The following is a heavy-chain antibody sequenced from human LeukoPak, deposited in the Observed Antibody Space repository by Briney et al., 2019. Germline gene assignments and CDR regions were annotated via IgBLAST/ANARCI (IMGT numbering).Heavy chain of an antibody. Sequence: SETLSLTCTVSGDSMDTYYWSWIRQPPGKGLEWIGFIYYSGSTNYNPSLKSRVTISVDTSKNQFSLKLNSVTAADTAVYYCARGGYYGSGNDFRFDPWGQGTLVTVSS. J-gene: IGHJ5*02. CDR3: ARGGYYGSGNDFRFDP. V-gene: IGHV4-59*01. D-gene: IGHD3-10*01. CDR1: GDSMDTYY. CDR2: IYYSGST.